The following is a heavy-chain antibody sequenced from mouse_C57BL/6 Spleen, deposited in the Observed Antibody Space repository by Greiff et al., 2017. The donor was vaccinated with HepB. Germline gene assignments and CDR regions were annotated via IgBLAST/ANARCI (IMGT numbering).Heavy chain of an antibody. Sequence: EVHLVESGPGLVKPSQSLSLTCTVTGFSITSGYGWNWIRQFPGNKREWMGYISYSGSTNYNPSLKSRFSITRDTSKNQFFLQLNSVTTEDTATYYCARTARIKYWSQGTTLTVSS. CDR2: ISYSGST. J-gene: IGHJ2*01. CDR3: ARTARIKY. CDR1: GFSITSGYG. D-gene: IGHD3-3*01. V-gene: IGHV3-2*02.